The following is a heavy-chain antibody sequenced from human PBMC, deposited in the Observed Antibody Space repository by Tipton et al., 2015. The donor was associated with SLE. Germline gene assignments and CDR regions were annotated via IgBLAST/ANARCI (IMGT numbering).Heavy chain of an antibody. J-gene: IGHJ6*03. D-gene: IGHD7-27*01. V-gene: IGHV3-30*18. CDR3: AKDQPFLGIYYYYYMDV. CDR1: GFTFSSYG. CDR2: ISYDGSNK. Sequence: SLRLSCAASGFTFSSYGMHWVRQAPGKGLEWVAVISYDGSNKYYADSVKGRFTISRDNSKNTLYLQMNSLRAEDTAVYYCAKDQPFLGIYYYYYMDVWGKGTTVTVSS.